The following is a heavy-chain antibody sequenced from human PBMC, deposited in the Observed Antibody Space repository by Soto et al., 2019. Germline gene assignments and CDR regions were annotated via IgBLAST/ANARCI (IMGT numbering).Heavy chain of an antibody. V-gene: IGHV1-69*13. Sequence: SVKVSCKASGGTFSSYAISWVRQAPGQGLEWMGGIIPIFGTANYAQKFQGRVTITADESTSTAYMELSSLRSEDTAVYYCAGERHCSSTSCQTIDYYYYGMDVWGQGTTVTVS. J-gene: IGHJ6*02. CDR3: AGERHCSSTSCQTIDYYYYGMDV. CDR1: GGTFSSYA. D-gene: IGHD2-2*01. CDR2: IIPIFGTA.